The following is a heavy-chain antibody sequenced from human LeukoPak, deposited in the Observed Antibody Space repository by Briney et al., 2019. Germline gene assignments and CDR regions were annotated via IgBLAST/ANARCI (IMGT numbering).Heavy chain of an antibody. CDR1: GYTFTGYY. CDR3: ARGRILKRHSAEYFQH. D-gene: IGHD1-1*01. J-gene: IGHJ1*01. CDR2: INPNSGGT. Sequence: ASVEVSCKASGYTFTGYYMHWVRQAPGQGLEWMGWINPNSGGTNYAQKFQGRVTMTRDTSISTAYIELSRLRSDDTAVYYCARGRILKRHSAEYFQHWGQGTLVTVSS. V-gene: IGHV1-2*02.